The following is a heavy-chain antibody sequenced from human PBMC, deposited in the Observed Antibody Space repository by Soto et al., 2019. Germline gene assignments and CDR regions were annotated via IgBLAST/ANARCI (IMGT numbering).Heavy chain of an antibody. CDR3: ARDDYGDYSVDYYYYYGMDV. V-gene: IGHV3-21*01. Sequence: GGSLRLSCAASGFTFSSYSMNWVRQAPGKGLEWVSSISSSSSYIYYADSVKGRFTISRDNAKNSLYLQMNSLRAEDTAVYYCARDDYGDYSVDYYYYYGMDVWGQGTTVTVSS. CDR2: ISSSSSYI. CDR1: GFTFSSYS. D-gene: IGHD4-17*01. J-gene: IGHJ6*02.